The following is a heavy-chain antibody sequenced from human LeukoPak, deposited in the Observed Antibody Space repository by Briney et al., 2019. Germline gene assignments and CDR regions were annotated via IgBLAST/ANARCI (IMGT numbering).Heavy chain of an antibody. CDR1: GYTLTELS. Sequence: ASVKVSCKVSGYTLTELSMHWVRQAPGKGLEWMGGFDPEDGETICAQKFQGRVTMTEDTSTDTAYMELSSLRSEDTAVYYCATDRGSGYDWNYWGQGTLVTVSS. V-gene: IGHV1-24*01. CDR3: ATDRGSGYDWNY. CDR2: FDPEDGET. D-gene: IGHD5-12*01. J-gene: IGHJ4*02.